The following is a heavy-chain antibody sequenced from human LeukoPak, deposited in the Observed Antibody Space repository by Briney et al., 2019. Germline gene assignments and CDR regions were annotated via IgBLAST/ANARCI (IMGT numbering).Heavy chain of an antibody. Sequence: GSLRLSCAASGFTFSTHWMHWVRQAQGKGLEWVARIKGDGSSTSYAGSVKGRFTISRDNAMNTLLLQMNSLRVDDTGVYYCIRDDYGGTWEWGQGTLVTVSS. CDR1: GFTFSTHW. D-gene: IGHD4-23*01. V-gene: IGHV3-74*01. CDR2: IKGDGSST. J-gene: IGHJ4*02. CDR3: IRDDYGGTWE.